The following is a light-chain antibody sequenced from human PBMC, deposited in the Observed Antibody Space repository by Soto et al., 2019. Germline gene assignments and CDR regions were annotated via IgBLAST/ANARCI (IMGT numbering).Light chain of an antibody. CDR3: ASWDDSLSEV. CDR2: STN. CDR1: SGSVSTSYY. J-gene: IGLJ1*01. V-gene: IGLV8-61*01. Sequence: QTVVTQEPSFSVSPGGTVTLTCGLSSGSVSTSYYPSWHQQTPGQAPRTLIYSTNTRSSGVPDRFSGSKSGTSASLAISGLRSEDEADYYCASWDDSLSEVFGTGTKVTVL.